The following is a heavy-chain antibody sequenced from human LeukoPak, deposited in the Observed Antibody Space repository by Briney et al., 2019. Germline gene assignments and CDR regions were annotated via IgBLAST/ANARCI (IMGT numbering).Heavy chain of an antibody. CDR3: ARRDHFDSSGYPYYFDY. CDR1: GYSFANNW. V-gene: IGHV5-51*01. CDR2: IYPGDSDI. D-gene: IGHD3-22*01. Sequence: GESLQISCKASGYSFANNWIGWVRQKPGKGLEWMGMIYPGDSDIRYSPSFQGQVTISAEKSINTAYLQWSSLKASDTAMYYCARRDHFDSSGYPYYFDYWAQGTLVTVSS. J-gene: IGHJ4*02.